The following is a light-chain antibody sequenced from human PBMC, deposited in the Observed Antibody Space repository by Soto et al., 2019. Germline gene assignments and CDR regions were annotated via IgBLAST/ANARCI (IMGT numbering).Light chain of an antibody. J-gene: IGKJ5*01. CDR3: QQRSNWPIT. Sequence: EIVMTQSPATLALSSVERDPLXCMASQSVSSYLAWFQQKPGQAPRLLIFDASNRPTGIPARFSGSGSGTDFTLTISSLESEDFAVYYCQQRSNWPITFGQGTRVEMK. CDR1: QSVSSY. CDR2: DAS. V-gene: IGKV3-11*01.